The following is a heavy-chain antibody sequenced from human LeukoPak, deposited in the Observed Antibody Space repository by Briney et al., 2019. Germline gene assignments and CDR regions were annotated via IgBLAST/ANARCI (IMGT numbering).Heavy chain of an antibody. Sequence: ASVKVSCKASGYTFTSYHMHWVRQAPGQGLEWMGIINPSGGSTSYAQKFQGRVTMTRDTSTSTVYMELSSLRAEDTAVYYCAKPVSSGSGCFDYWGQGTLVTVSS. J-gene: IGHJ4*02. V-gene: IGHV1-46*01. D-gene: IGHD6-19*01. CDR1: GYTFTSYH. CDR3: AKPVSSGSGCFDY. CDR2: INPSGGST.